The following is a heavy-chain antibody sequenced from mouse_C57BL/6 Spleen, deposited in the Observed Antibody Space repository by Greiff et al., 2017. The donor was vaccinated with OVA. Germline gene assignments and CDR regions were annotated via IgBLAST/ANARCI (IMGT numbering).Heavy chain of an antibody. D-gene: IGHD2-3*01. CDR2: INPNNGGT. Sequence: EVQLHQSGPELVKPGASVKISCKASGYTFTDYYMNWVKQSPGKSLEWIGDINPNNGGTSYNQKFKGKATLTVDKSSSTAYMELRSLTSENSAVYYGASGGYYPDYWGQGTTLTVSS. J-gene: IGHJ2*01. CDR1: GYTFTDYY. V-gene: IGHV1-26*01. CDR3: ASGGYYPDY.